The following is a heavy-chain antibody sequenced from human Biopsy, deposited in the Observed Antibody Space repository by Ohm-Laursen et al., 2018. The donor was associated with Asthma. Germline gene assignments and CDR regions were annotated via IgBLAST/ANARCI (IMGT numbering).Heavy chain of an antibody. V-gene: IGHV4-34*01. CDR1: GGSFSSNY. CDR3: ARGSSSRLSQWELLVSGGKRAPSYYGMDV. D-gene: IGHD1-26*01. CDR2: THHSGYT. J-gene: IGHJ6*02. Sequence: SETLSLTCTVYGGSFSSNYWSWIRQPPGKGLEWLGDTHHSGYTNYNPSLRSRLTLSVGKFKDQFPLRLPPVSAADTAVYFCARGSSSRLSQWELLVSGGKRAPSYYGMDVWGQGTTATVSS.